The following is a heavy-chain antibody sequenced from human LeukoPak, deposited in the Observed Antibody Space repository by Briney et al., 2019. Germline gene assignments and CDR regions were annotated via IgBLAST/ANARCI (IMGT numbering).Heavy chain of an antibody. J-gene: IGHJ4*02. CDR3: AKVGCGGNDC. D-gene: IGHD4-23*01. Sequence: PGGSLRLSCAASGFTFSSYGMHWVRQAPGKGLEWVAVISYDGSNKYYADSVKGRFTISRDNSKNTLYLQMNSLRAEDTAVYYCAKVGCGGNDCWGQGTLVTVSS. CDR1: GFTFSSYG. CDR2: ISYDGSNK. V-gene: IGHV3-30*18.